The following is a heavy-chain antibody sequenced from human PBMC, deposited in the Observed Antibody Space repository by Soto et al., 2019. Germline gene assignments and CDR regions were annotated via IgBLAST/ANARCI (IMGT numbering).Heavy chain of an antibody. J-gene: IGHJ4*02. Sequence: SETLSLTCTVSGGSIISYYWSWILQPPGKGLEWIGYIYYSGSTNYNPSLKSRVTISVDTSKNQFSLKLSSVTAADTAVYYCAREGYIMYYDILTGYPTVYYFDYWGQGTLVTV. CDR2: IYYSGST. V-gene: IGHV4-59*01. CDR3: AREGYIMYYDILTGYPTVYYFDY. CDR1: GGSIISYY. D-gene: IGHD3-9*01.